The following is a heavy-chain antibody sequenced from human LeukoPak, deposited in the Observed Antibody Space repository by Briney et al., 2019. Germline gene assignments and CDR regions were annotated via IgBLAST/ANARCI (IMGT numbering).Heavy chain of an antibody. CDR3: ARDFTYYYDSGSSGPHYFDN. J-gene: IGHJ4*02. CDR2: ISSGGTYE. V-gene: IGHV3-30*01. CDR1: GFTLSNYA. D-gene: IGHD3-10*01. Sequence: PPGKSLSLFCAPCGFTLSNYAMHWVRQAAGKGLEWVSLISSGGTYEYYADSVKSRFTISRDNSKNTLYLQLNSLRAEDTAVYYCARDFTYYYDSGSSGPHYFDNWGQGTLVTVSS.